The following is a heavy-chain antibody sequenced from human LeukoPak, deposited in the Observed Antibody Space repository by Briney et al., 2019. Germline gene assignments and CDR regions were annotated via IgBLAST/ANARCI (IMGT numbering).Heavy chain of an antibody. V-gene: IGHV4-61*02. CDR3: EIGVVSRYKSCRDAFFI. CDR2: IYSPGT. J-gene: IGHJ3*02. CDR1: AGSINSDDYY. Sequence: SETLSLTCTVSAGSINSDDYYRSWIRQPAGKGLEWTGRIYSPGTNYNYNPSLKSRVTISIDTSKNQFSLKLTSVTAGRTAIYFCEIGVVSRYKSCRDAFFICGRGRMVSVSS. D-gene: IGHD2-21*01.